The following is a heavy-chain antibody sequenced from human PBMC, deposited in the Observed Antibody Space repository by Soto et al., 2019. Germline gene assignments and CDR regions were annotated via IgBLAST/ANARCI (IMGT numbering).Heavy chain of an antibody. CDR1: CGSTSSDNY. CDR2: IYCSGNT. CDR3: AREGGESSDGLYYFDS. D-gene: IGHD3-16*01. Sequence: PSETLSLTCTVSCGSTSSDNYWSWIRQPPGKGLEWIGHIYCSGNTDYNPSLKSRLAISIDTSKNQFSLKLSSVTAADTAVYFCAREGGESSDGLYYFDSWGQGSLVTVSS. J-gene: IGHJ4*02. V-gene: IGHV4-30-4*01.